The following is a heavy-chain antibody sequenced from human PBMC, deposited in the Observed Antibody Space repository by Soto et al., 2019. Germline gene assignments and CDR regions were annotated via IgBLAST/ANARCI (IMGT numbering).Heavy chain of an antibody. V-gene: IGHV4-34*01. Sequence: QVQLQQWGAGLLKPSETLSLTCAVYCGSFSSYYWSWIRQPPGKGLEWIGEINHSGSTNYNPSLMSRVTMSVDTSQNQFSLKLSAVNAADTAVYYCTRTYRFDCWGQGTLVTVSS. D-gene: IGHD1-1*01. CDR3: TRTYRFDC. J-gene: IGHJ4*02. CDR2: INHSGST. CDR1: CGSFSSYY.